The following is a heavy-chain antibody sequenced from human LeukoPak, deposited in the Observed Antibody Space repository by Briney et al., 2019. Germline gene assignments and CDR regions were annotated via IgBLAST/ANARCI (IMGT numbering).Heavy chain of an antibody. CDR1: GLSFSSLW. J-gene: IGHJ6*03. V-gene: IGHV3-7*01. Sequence: GGSLRLSCVASGLSFSSLWMSWVRPAPGKGLEWVANIKEDGSEKYYVDSVKGRFTISRDNAKNSLYLQMNSLRAEDTAMSYCARDYGSGSYYYYYYMDVWGKGTTVTVSS. CDR3: ARDYGSGSYYYYYYMDV. CDR2: IKEDGSEK. D-gene: IGHD3-10*01.